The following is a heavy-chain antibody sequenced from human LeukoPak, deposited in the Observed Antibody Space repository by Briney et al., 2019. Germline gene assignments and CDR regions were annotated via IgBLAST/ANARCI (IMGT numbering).Heavy chain of an antibody. CDR3: ARGGGSWYGIDY. Sequence: GGSLRPSCAASGFTFSSYGMNWVRQAPGKGLEWVSYISSSGSTIYYADSVKGRFTISRDNAKNSLYLQMNSLRAEDTAVYYCARGGGSWYGIDYWGQGTLVTVSS. V-gene: IGHV3-48*03. D-gene: IGHD6-13*01. J-gene: IGHJ4*02. CDR2: ISSSGSTI. CDR1: GFTFSSYG.